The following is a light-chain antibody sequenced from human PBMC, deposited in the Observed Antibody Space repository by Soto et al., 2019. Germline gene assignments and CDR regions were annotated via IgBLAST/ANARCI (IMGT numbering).Light chain of an antibody. CDR2: AAS. Sequence: EIVLTQSPGTLSLSPGERTTLSCRASQSVSSSYLAWYQQKPGQAPRLLIYAASSRATGIPDRFSGSGSGTDFTLTISRLEPEDFAVYYCQQYGSARWTFGQGTKVEFK. V-gene: IGKV3-20*01. J-gene: IGKJ1*01. CDR1: QSVSSSY. CDR3: QQYGSARWT.